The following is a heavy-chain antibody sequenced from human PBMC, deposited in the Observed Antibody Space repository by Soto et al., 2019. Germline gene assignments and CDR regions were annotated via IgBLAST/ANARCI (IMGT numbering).Heavy chain of an antibody. CDR3: TKQSTYSNSWYGVDY. Sequence: EVQLLESGGGLVQPGGSLRLSCAASGFTFSNYGMNWVRQAPGKGLEWVSGISGRGDDTHYADSVKGRFTISRDSSKNTLYLKMNSLRAEDTAVYYCTKQSTYSNSWYGVDYWGQGTLVTVSS. D-gene: IGHD6-13*01. V-gene: IGHV3-23*01. CDR2: ISGRGDDT. CDR1: GFTFSNYG. J-gene: IGHJ4*02.